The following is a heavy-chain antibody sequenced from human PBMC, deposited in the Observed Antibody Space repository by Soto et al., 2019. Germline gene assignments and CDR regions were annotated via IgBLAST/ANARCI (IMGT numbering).Heavy chain of an antibody. D-gene: IGHD5-18*01. CDR3: AREDTAMADFDY. Sequence: QVQLQESGPGLVKPSETLSLTCTVSGGSISSGSYYWSWIRQPPGKGLEWIGYIYYSGSTNYNPSLKSRVTISVDTSKNQFSLKLSSVTAADTAVYYCAREDTAMADFDYWGQGTLVTVSS. CDR1: GGSISSGSYY. V-gene: IGHV4-61*01. J-gene: IGHJ4*02. CDR2: IYYSGST.